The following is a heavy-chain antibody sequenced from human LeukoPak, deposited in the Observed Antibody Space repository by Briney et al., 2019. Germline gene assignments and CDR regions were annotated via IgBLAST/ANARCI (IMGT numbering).Heavy chain of an antibody. CDR1: GGTFSSYA. D-gene: IGHD6-19*01. CDR3: ASTLETSGWYYYYYGMDV. CDR2: IIPILGIA. J-gene: IGHJ6*02. V-gene: IGHV1-69*04. Sequence: ASVKVSCKASGGTFSSYAISWVRQAPGQGLEWMGRIIPILGIANYAQKFQGRVTITADKSTSTAYMELSSLRSEDTAVYYCASTLETSGWYYYYYGMDVWGQGTTVTVCS.